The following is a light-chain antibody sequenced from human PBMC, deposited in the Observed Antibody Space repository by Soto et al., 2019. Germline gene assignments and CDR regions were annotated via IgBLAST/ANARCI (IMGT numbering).Light chain of an antibody. CDR2: GAS. V-gene: IGKV3-15*01. CDR3: QQYNNWPPWT. Sequence: EIVMTQSPGTLSVSPGERATLTCRANQNIRSNLAWHQQKPGQAPKLLIYGASTRATGVPARFSGSGSGTEFTLTISSLQSEDFAVDYCQQYNNWPPWTFGQGTKVEIK. J-gene: IGKJ1*01. CDR1: QNIRSN.